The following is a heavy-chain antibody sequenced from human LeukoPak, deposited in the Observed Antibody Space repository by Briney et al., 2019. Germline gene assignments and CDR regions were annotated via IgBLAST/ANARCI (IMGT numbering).Heavy chain of an antibody. V-gene: IGHV3-21*04. J-gene: IGHJ2*01. CDR2: ISSSSTYI. CDR1: GFTFSSYS. Sequence: GGSLRLSCAASGFTFSSYSMNWVRQAPGKGLEWVSSISSSSTYINYADSVKGRFTISRDNAKNSLYLQMNSLRAEDTAVYNCARIDQEKYWFFDLWGRGTLVTVSS. CDR3: ARIDQEKYWFFDL. D-gene: IGHD2-2*01.